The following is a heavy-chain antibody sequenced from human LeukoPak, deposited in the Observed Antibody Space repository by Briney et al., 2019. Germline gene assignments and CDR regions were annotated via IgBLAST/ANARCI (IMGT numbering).Heavy chain of an antibody. CDR2: INPNSGGT. V-gene: IGHV1-2*02. D-gene: IGHD3-22*01. CDR1: GYTFTGYY. J-gene: IGHJ4*02. CDR3: ARGVTMIVVVMLD. Sequence: ASVKVSCKASGYTFTGYYMHWVRQAPGQGREWMGWINPNSGGTNYAQKFQGRVTMTRDTSISTAYMELSRLRSDDTAVYYCARGVTMIVVVMLDWGQGTLVTVSS.